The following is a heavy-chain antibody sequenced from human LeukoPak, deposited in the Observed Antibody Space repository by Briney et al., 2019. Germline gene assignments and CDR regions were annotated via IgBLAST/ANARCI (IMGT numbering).Heavy chain of an antibody. CDR1: GFTFSSYS. D-gene: IGHD1-26*01. J-gene: IGHJ4*02. CDR3: ARDTWELLAWADY. V-gene: IGHV3-48*04. CDR2: ISSSSTI. Sequence: PGGSLRLSCAASGFTFSSYSMNWVRQAPGKGLEWVSYISSSSTIYYADSVKGRFTISRDNAKNSLYLQMNSLRAEDTAVYYCARDTWELLAWADYWGQGTLVTVSS.